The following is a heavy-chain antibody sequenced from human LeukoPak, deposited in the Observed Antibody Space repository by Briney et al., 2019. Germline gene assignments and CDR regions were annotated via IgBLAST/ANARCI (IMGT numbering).Heavy chain of an antibody. D-gene: IGHD3-22*01. CDR2: IYHSGST. J-gene: IGHJ4*02. CDR1: GYSISSGYY. V-gene: IGHV4-38-2*01. CDR3: ARPATSGTYYSAFDY. Sequence: SSETLSLTCAVSGYSISSGYYWGWIRQPPGKGLQWIGSIYHSGSTYYNPSLKSRVTISADMPKNQFSLKVSSVTAADTAVYYCARPATSGTYYSAFDYWGQGTLVTVSS.